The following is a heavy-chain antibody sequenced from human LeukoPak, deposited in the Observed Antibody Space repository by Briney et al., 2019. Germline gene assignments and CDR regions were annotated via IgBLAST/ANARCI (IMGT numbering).Heavy chain of an antibody. Sequence: AAVKVSCKSSGYTFTGYYMHWVRQAPGQGLEWMGWINPNSGGTNYAQKFQGRVTMTRDTSISTAYMELSRLRSDDTAVYYCATDGDILTGYTYYFDYWGQGTLVTVSS. CDR3: ATDGDILTGYTYYFDY. D-gene: IGHD3-9*01. J-gene: IGHJ4*02. CDR2: INPNSGGT. V-gene: IGHV1-2*02. CDR1: GYTFTGYY.